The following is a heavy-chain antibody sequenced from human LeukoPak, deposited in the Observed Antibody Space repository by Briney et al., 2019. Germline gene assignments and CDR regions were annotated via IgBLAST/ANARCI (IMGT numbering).Heavy chain of an antibody. V-gene: IGHV3-33*06. CDR2: IWNDGSDK. CDR1: GFSFSSYG. Sequence: GGSLRLSCAASGFSFSSYGMHWARQAPGKGLEWVAVIWNDGSDKYYADSVKGRFTISRDNSKNTLYLQMNSLRAEDTAVYYCAKPTRGSGSFLIDFWGQGTLVTVSS. J-gene: IGHJ4*02. CDR3: AKPTRGSGSFLIDF. D-gene: IGHD1-26*01.